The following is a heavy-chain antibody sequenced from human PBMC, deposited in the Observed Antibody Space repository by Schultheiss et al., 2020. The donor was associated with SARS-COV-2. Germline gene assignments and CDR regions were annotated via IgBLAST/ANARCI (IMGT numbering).Heavy chain of an antibody. CDR1: GGSFSGYY. V-gene: IGHV4-34*01. J-gene: IGHJ3*02. Sequence: SETLSLTCAVYGGSFSGYYWSWIRQPPGKGLEWIGEINHSGSTNYNPSLKSRVTISVDTSKNQFSLKLSSVTAADTAVYYCARSLSMPPYVADAFDIWGQGTMVTVSS. D-gene: IGHD2-2*01. CDR3: ARSLSMPPYVADAFDI. CDR2: INHSGST.